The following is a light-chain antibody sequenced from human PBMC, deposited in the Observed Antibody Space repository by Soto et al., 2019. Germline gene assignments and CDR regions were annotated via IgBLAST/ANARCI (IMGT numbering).Light chain of an antibody. CDR1: SSDVGGYNY. CDR3: SSYTSGRTPWV. Sequence: QSALTQPASVSGSPGQSITISCTGTSSDVGGYNYVSWYQQHPGKAPRLMIYDVSNRPSGVSIRFSGSKSGNTASLTISGLQAEDEADYYCSSYTSGRTPWVFGGGTKVTVL. CDR2: DVS. V-gene: IGLV2-14*01. J-gene: IGLJ3*02.